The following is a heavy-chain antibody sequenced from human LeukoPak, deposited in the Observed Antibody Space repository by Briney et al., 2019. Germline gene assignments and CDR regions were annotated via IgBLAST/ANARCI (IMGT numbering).Heavy chain of an antibody. CDR1: GFTFSSYA. CDR3: ARADSDGYYDSSGYYEY. Sequence: GRSLRLSCAASGFTFSSYAMHWVRQAPGKGLEWVAVISYDGSNKYYADSVKGRFTISRDNSNNTLYLQMNSLRAEDTAVYYCARADSDGYYDSSGYYEYWGQGTLVTVSS. V-gene: IGHV3-30-3*01. D-gene: IGHD3-22*01. CDR2: ISYDGSNK. J-gene: IGHJ4*02.